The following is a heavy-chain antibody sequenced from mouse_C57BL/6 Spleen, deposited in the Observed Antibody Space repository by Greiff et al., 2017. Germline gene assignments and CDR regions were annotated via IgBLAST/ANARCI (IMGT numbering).Heavy chain of an antibody. CDR1: GFTFSDYY. J-gene: IGHJ1*03. Sequence: EVKVEESEGGLVQPGSSMKLSCTASGFTFSDYYMAWVRQVPEKGLEWVANINYDGSSTYYLDSLKSRFIISRDNAKNILYLQMSSLKSEDTATYYCARGQNYYGSSYWYFDVWGTGTTVTVSS. CDR2: INYDGSST. V-gene: IGHV5-16*01. CDR3: ARGQNYYGSSYWYFDV. D-gene: IGHD1-1*01.